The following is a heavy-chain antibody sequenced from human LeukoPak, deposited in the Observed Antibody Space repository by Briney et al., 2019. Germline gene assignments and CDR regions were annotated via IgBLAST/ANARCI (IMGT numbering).Heavy chain of an antibody. D-gene: IGHD2-15*01. CDR1: GGTFSSYA. V-gene: IGHV1-69*13. CDR2: IIPIFGTA. Sequence: EASVKVSCKASGGTFSSYAISWVRQAPGQGLEWMGGIIPIFGTANYAQKFQGRVTITADESTSTAYMELSSLRSEDTAVYYCARDGTHCSGGSCFDYWGQGTLVTVSS. J-gene: IGHJ4*02. CDR3: ARDGTHCSGGSCFDY.